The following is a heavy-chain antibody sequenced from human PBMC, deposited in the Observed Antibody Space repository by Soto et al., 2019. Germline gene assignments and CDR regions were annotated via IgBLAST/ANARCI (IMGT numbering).Heavy chain of an antibody. V-gene: IGHV3-21*01. D-gene: IGHD4-17*01. J-gene: IGHJ6*02. Sequence: EVQLVESGGGLVKPGGSLRLSCAASGFTFSSYSMNWVRQAPGQGLEWVSSISSSSSYIYYADSVKGRFTISRDNAKNSRYLQMNSLRAEDTAVYYCARATPDYAMDVWGQGTTVTVSS. CDR1: GFTFSSYS. CDR3: ARATPDYAMDV. CDR2: ISSSSSYI.